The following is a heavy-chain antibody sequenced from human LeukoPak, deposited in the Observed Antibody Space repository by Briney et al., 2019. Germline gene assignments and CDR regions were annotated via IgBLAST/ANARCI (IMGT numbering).Heavy chain of an antibody. V-gene: IGHV3-53*01. Sequence: GGSLRLSCTGSEFTVSSNYLSWVRQAPGKGLEWVSVIYSGGSTYYADSVKGRFTISRDNSKNTLYLQMNSLRAEDTAVYYCARVLGDYSNTYYFDYWGQGTLVTVSS. J-gene: IGHJ4*02. D-gene: IGHD4-11*01. CDR1: EFTVSSNY. CDR3: ARVLGDYSNTYYFDY. CDR2: IYSGGST.